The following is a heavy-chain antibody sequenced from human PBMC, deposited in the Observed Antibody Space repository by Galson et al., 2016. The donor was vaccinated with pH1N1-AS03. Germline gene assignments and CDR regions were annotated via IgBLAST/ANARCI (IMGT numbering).Heavy chain of an antibody. CDR3: VKDLTGWGAFDF. CDR1: GFTFNKYV. Sequence: LRLSCAGSGFTFNKYVMHWVRQAPGKGLEYVSGVYPNGVSPHYADSVKDRFTISRDNSKNTLSLQMSSLTTEDTAVYYCVKDLTGWGAFDFWGQGTMVTVS. V-gene: IGHV3-64D*06. D-gene: IGHD6-19*01. CDR2: VYPNGVSP. J-gene: IGHJ3*01.